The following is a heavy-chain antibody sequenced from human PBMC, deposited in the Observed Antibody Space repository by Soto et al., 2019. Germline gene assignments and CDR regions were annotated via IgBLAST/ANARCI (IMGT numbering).Heavy chain of an antibody. D-gene: IGHD3-10*01. J-gene: IGHJ4*02. CDR3: AKQRAGYGSGSDTFYFDF. CDR1: GFTFSTYA. V-gene: IGHV3-23*01. Sequence: GGSLRLSCSTSGFTFSTYAMNWVRQAPGKGLEWVSALSGSGGTTYYADSVRRRFTISRDNSKNTLFLQMSSLRAEDTALYYCAKQRAGYGSGSDTFYFDFWGQGTLVTVS. CDR2: LSGSGGTT.